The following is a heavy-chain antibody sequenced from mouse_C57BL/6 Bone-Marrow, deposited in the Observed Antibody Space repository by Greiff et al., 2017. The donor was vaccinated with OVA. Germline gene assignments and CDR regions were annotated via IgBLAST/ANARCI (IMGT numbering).Heavy chain of an antibody. CDR1: GYTFTSYW. CDR2: IYPGNSDT. V-gene: IGHV1-5*01. J-gene: IGHJ2*01. Sequence: VQLKESGTVLARPGASVKMSCKTSGYTFTSYWMHWVKQRPGQGLEWIGAIYPGNSDTSYHQKFKGKATLTVDTSSSTAYMQLSSLTSEDSAVYYCARSIYDYGEDYWGQGTTLTVSS. D-gene: IGHD2-4*01. CDR3: ARSIYDYGEDY.